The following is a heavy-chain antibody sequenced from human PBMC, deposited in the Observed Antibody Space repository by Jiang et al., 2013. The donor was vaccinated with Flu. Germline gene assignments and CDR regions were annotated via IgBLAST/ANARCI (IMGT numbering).Heavy chain of an antibody. CDR2: ISSSSSYI. CDR3: VIAAAGNDYFDY. CDR1: GFTFSSYS. V-gene: IGHV3-21*01. J-gene: IGHJ4*02. Sequence: VQLVESGGGLVKPGGSLRLSCAASGFTFSSYSMNWVRQAPGKGLEWVSSISSSSSYIYYADSVKGRFTISRDNAKNSLYLQMNSLRAEDTAVYYCVIAAAGNDYFDYVGPGNPGPPSP. D-gene: IGHD6-13*01.